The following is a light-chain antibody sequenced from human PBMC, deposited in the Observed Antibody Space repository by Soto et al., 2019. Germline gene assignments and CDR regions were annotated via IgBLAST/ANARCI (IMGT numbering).Light chain of an antibody. Sequence: EIVLTQSPATLSLSPGERDTLSCGASQSLSSYLAWYQQKPGLAPRLLIYDASSRATCIPDRFSGSGSGTDFTLTISRLESEDFAVYYCQQYGGSLPFGPGTEVDIK. J-gene: IGKJ3*01. CDR1: QSLSSY. CDR3: QQYGGSLP. CDR2: DAS. V-gene: IGKV3D-20*01.